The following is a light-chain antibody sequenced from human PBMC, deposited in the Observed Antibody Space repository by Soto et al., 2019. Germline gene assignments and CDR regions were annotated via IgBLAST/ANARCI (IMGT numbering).Light chain of an antibody. J-gene: IGKJ1*01. V-gene: IGKV3-15*01. CDR2: GAS. CDR1: QFVSTN. CDR3: QQYNDRPRA. Sequence: ELVMTQSPATLSVSPWERATLSCRASQFVSTNLAWYQQRPGQAPRLLIYGASTRAIGVPARFSGSGSGTEFTLTISSLQSEDFAVYYCQQYNDRPRAFGQGTKVDIK.